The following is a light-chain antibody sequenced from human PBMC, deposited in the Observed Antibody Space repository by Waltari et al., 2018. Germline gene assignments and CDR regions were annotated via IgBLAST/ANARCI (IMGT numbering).Light chain of an antibody. CDR3: QQSYSTRYT. Sequence: DIQMTQSPSSLSASVGYRVTITCRASQSISSYLNWYQQKPGKAPQLLIYAASSLQSGVPSRFSGSGSGTDFTLTISSLQPEDFATYYCQQSYSTRYTFGQGTKLEIK. CDR1: QSISSY. V-gene: IGKV1-39*01. J-gene: IGKJ2*01. CDR2: AAS.